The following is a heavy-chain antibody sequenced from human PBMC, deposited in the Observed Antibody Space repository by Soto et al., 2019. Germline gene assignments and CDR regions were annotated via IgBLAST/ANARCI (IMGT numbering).Heavy chain of an antibody. CDR2: ISYDGSNK. CDR3: ARDKRDLRFLEWSYYFDF. Sequence: QVQLVESGGGVVQPGRSLRLSCAASGFTFSSYAMHWVRQAPGKGLEWVAVISYDGSNKYYADSVKGRFTISRDNSQNTLYLQMNSLRAEETAVYYCARDKRDLRFLEWSYYFDFWGQGTLVTVST. CDR1: GFTFSSYA. D-gene: IGHD3-3*01. V-gene: IGHV3-30-3*01. J-gene: IGHJ4*02.